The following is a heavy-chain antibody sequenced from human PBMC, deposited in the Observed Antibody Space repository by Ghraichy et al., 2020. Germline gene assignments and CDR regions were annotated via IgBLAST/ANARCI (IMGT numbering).Heavy chain of an antibody. V-gene: IGHV3-21*01. J-gene: IGHJ3*02. D-gene: IGHD3-22*01. CDR3: AREMHYYDSSGYHDAFDI. CDR1: GFTFSSYS. CDR2: ISSSSSYI. Sequence: GGSLRLSCAASGFTFSSYSMNWVRQAPGKGLEWVSSISSSSSYIYYADSVKGRFTISRDNAKNSLYLQMNSLRAEDTAVYYCAREMHYYDSSGYHDAFDIWGQGTMVTVSS.